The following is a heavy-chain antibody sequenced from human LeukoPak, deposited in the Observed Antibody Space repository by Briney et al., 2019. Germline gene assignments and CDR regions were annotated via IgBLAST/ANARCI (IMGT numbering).Heavy chain of an antibody. D-gene: IGHD4-17*01. CDR1: GFTFDDYA. J-gene: IGHJ3*02. CDR2: ISWNSGSI. CDR3: AKDPTVTTTVGAFDI. V-gene: IGHV3-9*01. Sequence: SLRLSCAASGFTFDDYAMHWVRQAPGKGLEWVSGISWNSGSIGYADSVKGRFTISRDNAKNSLYLQMNSLRAEDTALYYCAKDPTVTTTVGAFDIWGQGTMVTASS.